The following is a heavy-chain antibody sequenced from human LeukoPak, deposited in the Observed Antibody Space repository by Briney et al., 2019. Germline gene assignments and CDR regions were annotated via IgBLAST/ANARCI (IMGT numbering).Heavy chain of an antibody. J-gene: IGHJ6*02. D-gene: IGHD4-23*01. V-gene: IGHV3-11*06. Sequence: GGSLRLSCTASGFTFIDHYMNWIRQAPGKGLEWVSYISTRNGYTKYADSVKGRFTISRDNSKNTLYLQMNSLRAEDTAVYYCARYTVEDYYHGMDVWGQGTTVTVSS. CDR3: ARYTVEDYYHGMDV. CDR2: ISTRNGYT. CDR1: GFTFIDHY.